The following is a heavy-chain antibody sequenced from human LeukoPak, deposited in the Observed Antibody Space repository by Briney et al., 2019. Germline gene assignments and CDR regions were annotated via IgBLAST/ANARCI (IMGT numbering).Heavy chain of an antibody. CDR1: GYTFTGYY. V-gene: IGHV1-2*02. D-gene: IGHD4-17*01. Sequence: GASVKVSCKASGYTFTGYYMHWVRQAPGQGLEWMGWINPNSGGTNYAQKFQGGVTMTRDTSISTAYMELSRLRSDDTAVYYCARENYGPYYGMDVWGQGTTVTVSS. CDR2: INPNSGGT. J-gene: IGHJ6*02. CDR3: ARENYGPYYGMDV.